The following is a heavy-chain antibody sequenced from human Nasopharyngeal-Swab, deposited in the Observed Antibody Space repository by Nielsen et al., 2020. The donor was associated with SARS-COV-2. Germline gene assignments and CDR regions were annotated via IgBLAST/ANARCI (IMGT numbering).Heavy chain of an antibody. CDR3: ASFAQGSPSLY. V-gene: IGHV6-1*01. CDR1: GDSVSSTIAA. J-gene: IGHJ4*02. Sequence: SETLSLTCAISGDSVSSTIAAWHWIRPSPSRGLESLGRTYYRSQWYNDYAVSVRSRITISPDISKNQFSLHLNSVTPEDTAVYYCASFAQGSPSLYWGQGILVTVSS. CDR2: TYYRSQWYN.